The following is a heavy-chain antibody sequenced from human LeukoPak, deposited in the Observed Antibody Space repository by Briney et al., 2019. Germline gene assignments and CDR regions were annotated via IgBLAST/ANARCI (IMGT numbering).Heavy chain of an antibody. CDR1: GGSFSGYY. D-gene: IGHD3-10*01. CDR2: INHSGST. J-gene: IGHJ6*03. CDR3: ARAPTYYYGTGSYYLYYYYYYLDV. Sequence: SETLSLTCAVYGGSFSGYYWSWIRQPPGKGLEWIGEINHSGSTNYNPSLKSRVTISVDTSKNQFSLKLSSVTAADTAVYYCARAPTYYYGTGSYYLYYYYYYLDVWGKGTTVTVSS. V-gene: IGHV4-34*01.